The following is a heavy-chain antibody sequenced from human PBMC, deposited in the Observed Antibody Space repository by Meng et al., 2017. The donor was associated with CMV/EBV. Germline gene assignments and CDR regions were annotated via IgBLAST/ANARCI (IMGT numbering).Heavy chain of an antibody. CDR2: INHSGST. V-gene: IGHV4-34*01. CDR3: ARYSSWPGLASA. Sequence: SETLSLTFAVYGGSFSGYYWSWIRQPPGKGLEWIGEINHSGSTNYNPSLKSRVTISVDTSKNQFSLKLSSVTAADTAVYYCARYSSWPGLASAWGQGTLVTVSS. J-gene: IGHJ5*02. CDR1: GGSFSGYY. D-gene: IGHD6-13*01.